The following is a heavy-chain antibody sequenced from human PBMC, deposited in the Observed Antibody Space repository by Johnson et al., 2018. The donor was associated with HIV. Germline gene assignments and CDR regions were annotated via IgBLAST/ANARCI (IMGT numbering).Heavy chain of an antibody. V-gene: IGHV3-30*04. CDR1: GFTFSSYA. J-gene: IGHJ3*02. Sequence: QVQLVESGGGVVQPGRSLRLSCAASGFTFSSYAMHWVRQAPGKGLEWVAVISYDGSNKFYADSVKGRFTISRDNSKNTLYLQMNSLRAEDTALYYCAKAWGSGYYSSYAFDIWGQGTMVTVSS. D-gene: IGHD3-22*01. CDR2: ISYDGSNK. CDR3: AKAWGSGYYSSYAFDI.